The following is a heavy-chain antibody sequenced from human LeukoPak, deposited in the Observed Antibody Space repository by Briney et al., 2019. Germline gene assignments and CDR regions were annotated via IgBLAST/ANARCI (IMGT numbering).Heavy chain of an antibody. V-gene: IGHV1-46*01. CDR2: INPSGGST. Sequence: ASVKVSCKASGYTFTSYYMHWVRQAPGQGLEWMGIINPSGGSTSYAQKFQGRVTMTRDMSTSTVYMELSSLRSEDTAVYYCARQQWELLGIGGDFDYWGQETLVTVSS. CDR1: GYTFTSYY. J-gene: IGHJ4*02. CDR3: ARQQWELLGIGGDFDY. D-gene: IGHD1-26*01.